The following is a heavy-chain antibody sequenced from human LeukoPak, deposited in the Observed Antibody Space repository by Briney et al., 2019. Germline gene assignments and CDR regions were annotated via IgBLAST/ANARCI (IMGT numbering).Heavy chain of an antibody. Sequence: GGSLRLSCAASGFTFSSYSMNWVRQAPGKGLEWVSYISSSSSTIYYADSVKGRFTISRDNAKNSLYLQMNSLRAEDTAVYYCARDSFNIVVVPAAIWGQGTLVTVSS. CDR1: GFTFSSYS. V-gene: IGHV3-48*04. J-gene: IGHJ4*02. CDR2: ISSSSSTI. CDR3: ARDSFNIVVVPAAI. D-gene: IGHD2-2*01.